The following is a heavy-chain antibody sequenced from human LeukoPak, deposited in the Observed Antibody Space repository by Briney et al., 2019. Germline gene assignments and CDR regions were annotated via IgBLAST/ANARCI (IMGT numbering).Heavy chain of an antibody. D-gene: IGHD1-26*01. J-gene: IGHJ4*02. CDR2: IYYSGST. CDR1: GGSISSGDYY. V-gene: IGHV4-30-4*01. Sequence: SQALSLTCTVSGGSISSGDYYWSWIRQPPGKGLEWIGYIYYSGSTYYNPSLKSRVTISVDTSKNQFSLKLSSVTAADTAVYYCASAYGGSFYFGFWGQGTLVTVSS. CDR3: ASAYGGSFYFGF.